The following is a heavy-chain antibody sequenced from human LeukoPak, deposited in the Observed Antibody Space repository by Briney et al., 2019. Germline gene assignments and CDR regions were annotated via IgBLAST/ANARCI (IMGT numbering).Heavy chain of an antibody. V-gene: IGHV3-11*06. D-gene: IGHD5-18*01. Sequence: GGSLRLSCAASGFTFSDYYMSWIRQAPGKGLEWVSYISSSSSYTNYADSVKGRFTISRDNAKNSLYLQMNSLRAEDTAVYYCAREPPRGGYSYGYYYWGQGTLVTVPS. J-gene: IGHJ4*02. CDR3: AREPPRGGYSYGYYY. CDR1: GFTFSDYY. CDR2: ISSSSSYT.